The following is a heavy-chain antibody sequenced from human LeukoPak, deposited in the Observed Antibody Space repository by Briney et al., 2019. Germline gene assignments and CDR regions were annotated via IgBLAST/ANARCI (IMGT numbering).Heavy chain of an antibody. CDR1: GLIFSSHV. CDR2: ISSTGDGT. CDR3: SKKAVAGD. Sequence: PGGSLRLSCAASGLIFSSHVMSWVRQAPGKGLEWVSTISSTGDGTYYADSVKGRFTISRDNSKNTLYLQMHSLRAEETAVYYCSKKAVAGDWGQGTLVTVSS. D-gene: IGHD6-19*01. J-gene: IGHJ4*02. V-gene: IGHV3-23*01.